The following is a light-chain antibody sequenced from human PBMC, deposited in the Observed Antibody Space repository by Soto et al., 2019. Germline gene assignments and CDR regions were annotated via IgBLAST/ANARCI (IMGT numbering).Light chain of an antibody. CDR3: QHYNNWPLT. Sequence: EIVVTQSPATLSLSPGQRATLSCGTSQNINNKLVWYQQKPGQAPRLLIYGASTRATGIPARFSGSGSGTEFTLTISSLQSEDFAVYSCQHYNNWPLTFGGGTKVEIK. CDR2: GAS. V-gene: IGKV3-15*01. J-gene: IGKJ4*01. CDR1: QNINNK.